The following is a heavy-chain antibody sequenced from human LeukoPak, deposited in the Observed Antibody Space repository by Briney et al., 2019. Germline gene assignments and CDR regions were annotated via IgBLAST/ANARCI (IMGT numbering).Heavy chain of an antibody. CDR1: GFTLGDYA. CDR3: VKDRPWGSCRPMDA. CDR2: VSGSDDT. J-gene: IGHJ6*02. Sequence: PGGSLRLSCATSGFTLGDYAMTWVRQPPGKGLEWVSSVSGSDDTFYAESVRGRFTIARDISMSTVYLQMNSLRAEDTAVYFCVKDRPWGSCRPMDALGQRTNVNGSS. V-gene: IGHV3-23*01. D-gene: IGHD7-27*01.